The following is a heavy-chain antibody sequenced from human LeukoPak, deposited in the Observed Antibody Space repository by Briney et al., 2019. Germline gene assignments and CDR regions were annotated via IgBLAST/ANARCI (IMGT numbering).Heavy chain of an antibody. D-gene: IGHD4-17*01. CDR1: GGSISSYY. CDR2: IYYSGST. V-gene: IGHV4-59*08. Sequence: SETLSLTCTVSGGSISSYYWSWIRQPPGKGLEWIGYIYYSGSTNYNPSLKSRVTISVDTSKNQFSLKLSSVTAADTAVYYCARYSLDYGDFEVALDYWGQGTLVTVSS. J-gene: IGHJ4*02. CDR3: ARYSLDYGDFEVALDY.